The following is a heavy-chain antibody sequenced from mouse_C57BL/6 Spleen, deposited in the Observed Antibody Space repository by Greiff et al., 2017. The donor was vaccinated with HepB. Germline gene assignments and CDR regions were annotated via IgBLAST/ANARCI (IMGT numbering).Heavy chain of an antibody. Sequence: EVQLVESGGGLVKPGGSLKLSCAASGFTFSDYGMHWVRQAPEKGLEWVAYISSGSSTIYYADTVKGRFTISRDNAKNTLFLQMTSLRSEDTAMYYCARDYYYGSSPSAMDYWGQGTSVTVSS. CDR3: ARDYYYGSSPSAMDY. CDR1: GFTFSDYG. V-gene: IGHV5-17*01. CDR2: ISSGSSTI. D-gene: IGHD1-1*01. J-gene: IGHJ4*01.